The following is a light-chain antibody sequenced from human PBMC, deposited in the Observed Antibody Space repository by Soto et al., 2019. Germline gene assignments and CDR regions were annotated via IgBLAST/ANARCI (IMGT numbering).Light chain of an antibody. CDR1: QSVGSY. J-gene: IGKJ5*01. V-gene: IGKV3-11*01. CDR3: QQRSNWPPT. Sequence: EIVLTQSPATLSLSPGERATLSCRASQSVGSYLAWHQQKPGQAPRLLMYDASNRATGIPARFSGSGSGTDFTLTIRSLEPEDFAVYYCQQRSNWPPTFGQGTRLEIK. CDR2: DAS.